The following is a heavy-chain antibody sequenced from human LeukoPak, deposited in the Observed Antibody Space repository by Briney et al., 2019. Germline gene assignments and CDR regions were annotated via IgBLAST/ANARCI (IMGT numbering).Heavy chain of an antibody. Sequence: ASSVKVSCKASGGTFSSYTISWVRQAPGQGREWMGGIIPIFGTANYAQKFQGRVTITADESTSTAYMELSSLRSEDTAVYYCARGSITGTPKRFEYWGQGTLVTGSS. J-gene: IGHJ4*02. D-gene: IGHD1-20*01. CDR1: GGTFSSYT. V-gene: IGHV1-69*13. CDR3: ARGSITGTPKRFEY. CDR2: IIPIFGTA.